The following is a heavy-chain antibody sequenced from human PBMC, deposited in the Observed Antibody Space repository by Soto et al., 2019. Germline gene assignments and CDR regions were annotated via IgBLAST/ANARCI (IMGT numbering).Heavy chain of an antibody. V-gene: IGHV1-2*04. CDR3: AREVFLGSGGSNNPGGRDAFDI. CDR2: INPNSGGT. J-gene: IGHJ3*02. CDR1: GYTFTGYY. D-gene: IGHD2-15*01. Sequence: QVQLVQSGAEVKKPGASVKVSCKASGYTFTGYYMHWVRQAPGQGLEWMGWINPNSGGTNYAQKFRGWVTMTRDTSISTAYMELSRLRSDDTAVYYCAREVFLGSGGSNNPGGRDAFDIWGQGTMVTVSS.